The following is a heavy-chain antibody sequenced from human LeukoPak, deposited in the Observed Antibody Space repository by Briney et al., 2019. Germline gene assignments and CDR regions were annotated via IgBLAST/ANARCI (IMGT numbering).Heavy chain of an antibody. V-gene: IGHV3-48*01. CDR1: GFTFSSYS. CDR2: ISSSSNTI. CDR3: ARDGFIAAAGIRGAPSDY. Sequence: GGSLRLSCAASGFTFSSYSINWVRQAPGKGLEWVSYISSSSNTIYYADSVKGRFTISRDNAKNSLYLQMNSLRAEDTAVYHCARDGFIAAAGIRGAPSDYWGQGTLVTVSS. D-gene: IGHD6-13*01. J-gene: IGHJ4*02.